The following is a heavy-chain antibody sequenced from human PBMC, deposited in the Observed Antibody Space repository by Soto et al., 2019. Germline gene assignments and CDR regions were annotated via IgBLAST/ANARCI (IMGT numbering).Heavy chain of an antibody. D-gene: IGHD2-2*01. CDR3: ARGEIDRDQLLWATSSWFDP. CDR1: GGTFSSYT. J-gene: IGHJ5*02. Sequence: GASVKVSCKASGGTFSSYTISWVRQAPGQGLEWMGRIIPILGIANYAQKFQGRVTITADKSTSTAYMELSSLRSEDTAVYYCARGEIDRDQLLWATSSWFDPWGQGTLVTVSS. CDR2: IIPILGIA. V-gene: IGHV1-69*02.